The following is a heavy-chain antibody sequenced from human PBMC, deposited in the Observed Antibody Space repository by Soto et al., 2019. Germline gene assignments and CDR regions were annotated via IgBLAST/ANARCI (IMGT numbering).Heavy chain of an antibody. J-gene: IGHJ5*02. CDR3: AKGRGTLAVVSNWFDP. CDR1: GFTFEDSA. D-gene: IGHD6-19*01. CDR2: INWNSGSV. V-gene: IGHV3-9*01. Sequence: EVQVVESGGGLVQPGRSLRLSCAAFGFTFEDSAIHWIRQTPGKGLEWVAGINWNSGSVGYAESVKGRFTISRDNANNSLYLQMDSLRTEDTALYYCAKGRGTLAVVSNWFDPWGQGTLVTVS.